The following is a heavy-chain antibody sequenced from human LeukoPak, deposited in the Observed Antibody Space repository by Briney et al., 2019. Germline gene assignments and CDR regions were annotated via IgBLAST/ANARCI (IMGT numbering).Heavy chain of an antibody. CDR2: INAGNGNT. J-gene: IGHJ4*02. D-gene: IGHD2-15*01. CDR3: ARGRLGYCSGGSCFYFDY. Sequence: GASVKVSCTASGYNFSSHAMQGVRQAPGQRLEWMGWINAGNGNTKYSQKFQGRVTITRDTSASTAYMELSSLRSEDTAVYYCARGRLGYCSGGSCFYFDYWGQGTLVTVSS. V-gene: IGHV1-3*01. CDR1: GYNFSSHA.